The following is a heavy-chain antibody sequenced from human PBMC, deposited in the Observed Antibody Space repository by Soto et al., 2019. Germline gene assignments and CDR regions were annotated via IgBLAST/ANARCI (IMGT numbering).Heavy chain of an antibody. J-gene: IGHJ4*02. D-gene: IGHD4-17*01. CDR3: ARGGLTTVPPLT. CDR2: INRSGST. V-gene: IGHV4-34*01. Sequence: QVQLQQWGAGLLKPSETLSLTCAVYGGSFSGYYYYWIRQPPGKGLEWIGEINRSGSTNYNPSLKSRVTISVDTSKNQFSLTLSSVTAADTAIYYCARGGLTTVPPLTWGQGTRVTVSS. CDR1: GGSFSGYY.